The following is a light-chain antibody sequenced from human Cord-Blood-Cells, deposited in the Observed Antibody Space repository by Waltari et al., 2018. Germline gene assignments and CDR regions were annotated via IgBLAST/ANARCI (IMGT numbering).Light chain of an antibody. CDR2: DVS. CDR3: SSYTSSSTLV. Sequence: QSALTQPASVSGSPGQSIPISCTGTRSDVGGYHSVSWYQQHPGKAPKLMIYDVSNRPSGVSNRFSGSKSGNTASLTISGLQAEDEADYYCSSYTSSSTLVFGGGTKLTVL. V-gene: IGLV2-14*03. J-gene: IGLJ3*02. CDR1: RSDVGGYHS.